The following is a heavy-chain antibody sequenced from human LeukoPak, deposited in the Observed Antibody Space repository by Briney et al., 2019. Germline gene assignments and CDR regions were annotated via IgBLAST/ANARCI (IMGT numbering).Heavy chain of an antibody. J-gene: IGHJ4*02. CDR3: AKGAEIDH. V-gene: IGHV3-23*01. CDR2: MTGPADTT. Sequence: GGSLRLSCAASGFNFNIFAMSWVRQAPGKGPEWLSAMTGPADTTYYAESVKGRFTISRDYSKSMVYLQMSSLRVEDTAIYYCAKGAEIDHWGQGTLVTVSS. CDR1: GFNFNIFA.